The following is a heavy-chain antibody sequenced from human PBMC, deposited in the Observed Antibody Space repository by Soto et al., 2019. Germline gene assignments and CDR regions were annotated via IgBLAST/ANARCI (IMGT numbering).Heavy chain of an antibody. D-gene: IGHD3-10*01. V-gene: IGHV1-69*02. CDR3: AASYGSGYRAFDY. J-gene: IGHJ4*02. CDR2: INPIVSMS. Sequence: QVQVVLSGTEVKKPGSSVKVSCKASGDTFSLYTINWVREAPGLGLEWVGRINPIVSMSNYAQKFQGRVSMTADKSTSTAYMELRSLRSDDTAMYFCAASYGSGYRAFDYWGQGALVIVSS. CDR1: GDTFSLYT.